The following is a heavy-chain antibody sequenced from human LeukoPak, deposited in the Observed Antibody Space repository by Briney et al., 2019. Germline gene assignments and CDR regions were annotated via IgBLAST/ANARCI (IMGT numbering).Heavy chain of an antibody. CDR1: GFTFSGSA. CDR3: ARGRLGGRSGTDY. CDR2: IRSKANSYAT. D-gene: IGHD2-15*01. J-gene: IGHJ4*02. V-gene: IGHV3-73*01. Sequence: PGGSLRLSCAASGFTFSGSAMHWVRQASGKGLEWVGRIRSKANSYATAYAASVKGRFTISRDDSKNTAYLQMNSLRAEDTAVYYCARGRLGGRSGTDYWGQGTLVTVSS.